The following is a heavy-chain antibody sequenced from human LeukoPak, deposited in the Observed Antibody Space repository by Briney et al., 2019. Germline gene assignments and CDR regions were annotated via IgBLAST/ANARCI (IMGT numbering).Heavy chain of an antibody. V-gene: IGHV1-24*01. CDR1: RYTLTELS. CDR3: ATVRTGTTRGLDFQH. CDR2: FDPEDGET. Sequence: GASVKVSCKVSRYTLTELSMHWVRQAPGKGLEWMGGFDPEDGETIYAQKFQGRVTMTEDTSTDTAYMELSSLRSEDTAVYYCATVRTGTTRGLDFQHWGQGTLVTVSS. J-gene: IGHJ1*01. D-gene: IGHD1-7*01.